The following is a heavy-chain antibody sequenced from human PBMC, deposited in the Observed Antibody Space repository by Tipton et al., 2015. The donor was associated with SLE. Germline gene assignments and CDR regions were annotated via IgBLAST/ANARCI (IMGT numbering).Heavy chain of an antibody. J-gene: IGHJ4*02. CDR3: ARDTLTGDPFAY. CDR1: GFTFSSYS. CDR2: ISSSSSYI. V-gene: IGHV3-21*01. Sequence: SLRLSCAASGFTFSSYSMNWVRQAPGKGLEWVSSISSSSSYIYYADSVKGRFTISRDNAKNSLYLQMNSLRAEDTAVYYCARDTLTGDPFAYWGQGTLVTVSS. D-gene: IGHD7-27*01.